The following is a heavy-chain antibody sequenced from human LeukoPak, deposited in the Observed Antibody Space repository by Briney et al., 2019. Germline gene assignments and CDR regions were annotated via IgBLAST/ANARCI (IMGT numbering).Heavy chain of an antibody. D-gene: IGHD6-19*01. CDR1: GFTFSGYS. J-gene: IGHJ4*02. CDR3: ARDPGSGWSSFDY. V-gene: IGHV3-21*01. CDR2: ISSSSSYI. Sequence: PGGSLRLSCAASGFTFSGYSMNWVRQAPGKGLEWVSSISSSSSYIYYADSVKGRFTISRDNAKNSLYLRMNSLRAEDTAVYYCARDPGSGWSSFDYWGQGTLVTVSS.